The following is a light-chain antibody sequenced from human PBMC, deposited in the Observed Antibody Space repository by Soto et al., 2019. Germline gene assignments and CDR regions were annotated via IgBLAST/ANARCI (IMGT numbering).Light chain of an antibody. CDR3: AAWDDSLNGLDV. Sequence: QSALTQPPSASGTPGQRVTISCSGSSSNIGSNSVNWYQQLPGTAPKLLIHSNNQRPSGVPDRFSGSKSGTSASLAISGLQSEDEADYYCAAWDDSLNGLDVFGTGTKVTVL. J-gene: IGLJ1*01. V-gene: IGLV1-44*01. CDR1: SSNIGSNS. CDR2: SNN.